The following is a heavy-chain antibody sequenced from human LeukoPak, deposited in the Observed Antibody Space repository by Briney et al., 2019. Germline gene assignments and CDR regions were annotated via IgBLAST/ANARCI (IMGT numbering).Heavy chain of an antibody. CDR2: IKQDGSEK. CDR3: ARRLVIIDL. D-gene: IGHD6-6*01. V-gene: IGHV3-7*03. J-gene: IGHJ2*01. CDR1: VFTFSSYW. Sequence: GGSLRLSCAASVFTFSSYWMSSVRQAPGKGLECVSNIKQDGSEKYYVDSVKGGFTISRDNAKNSLYLQMNSLRAEDTAVYYCARRLVIIDLWGRGTLVTVSS.